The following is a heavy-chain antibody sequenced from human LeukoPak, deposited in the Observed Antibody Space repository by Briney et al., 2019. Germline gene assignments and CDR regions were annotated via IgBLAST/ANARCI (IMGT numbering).Heavy chain of an antibody. D-gene: IGHD6-13*01. Sequence: ASVKVSCKVSGYTLTELSMHWVRQAPGKGLEWMGGFDPEDGETIYAQKFQGRVTMTEDTSTDTAYMELSSLRSEDTAVYYCATGREDFYSSSWIRFDPWGQGTLVTVSS. J-gene: IGHJ5*02. V-gene: IGHV1-24*01. CDR3: ATGREDFYSSSWIRFDP. CDR1: GYTLTELS. CDR2: FDPEDGET.